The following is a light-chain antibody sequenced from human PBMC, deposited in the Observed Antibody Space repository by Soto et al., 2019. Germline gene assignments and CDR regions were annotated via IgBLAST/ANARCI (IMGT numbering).Light chain of an antibody. CDR3: ATWDDSLSGHVV. Sequence: QSVLTQPPSVSGTPGQRVTISCSGSTSNIGSNYVYWYQHLPGTAPKLLINRNNQRPSGVPDRFSGSKSGTSASLAISGLRSEDEADYYCATWDDSLSGHVVFGGGTQLTVL. J-gene: IGLJ2*01. CDR2: RNN. V-gene: IGLV1-47*01. CDR1: TSNIGSNY.